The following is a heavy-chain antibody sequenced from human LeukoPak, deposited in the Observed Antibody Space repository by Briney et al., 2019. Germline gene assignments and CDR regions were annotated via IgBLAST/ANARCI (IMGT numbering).Heavy chain of an antibody. J-gene: IGHJ4*02. V-gene: IGHV4-38-2*02. CDR3: ARDGPGPREERFNY. Sequence: SETLSLTCAVSGYSISAYSISAGSYWGWIRQPPGKGLEWIASIHHSGSTYYNPSFKSRVTISLDTSKNQLTLRLSSVTAADTAVYYCARDGPGPREERFNYWGQGTLVTVSS. CDR1: GYSISAYSISAGSY. CDR2: IHHSGST.